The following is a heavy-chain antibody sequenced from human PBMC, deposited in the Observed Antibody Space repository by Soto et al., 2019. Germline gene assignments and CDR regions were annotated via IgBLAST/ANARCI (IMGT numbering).Heavy chain of an antibody. Sequence: GGSLRLSCAASGFTFSTYWMTWVRQAPGKGLECLANINPDVTVKYYVDPVRGRFTISRDNAKNSLFLQMSSLRAEDTAVYSCATDLNWHSDWGQGTMVTVSS. J-gene: IGHJ4*02. CDR3: ATDLNWHSD. CDR2: INPDVTVK. V-gene: IGHV3-7*03. CDR1: GFTFSTYW.